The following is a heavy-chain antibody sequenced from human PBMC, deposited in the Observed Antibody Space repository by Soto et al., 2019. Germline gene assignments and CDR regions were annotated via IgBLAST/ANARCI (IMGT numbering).Heavy chain of an antibody. Sequence: SETLSLTCAVYGGSFSGYYWSWIRQPPGKGLEWIGEINHSGSTNYNPSIKSRDNISVDTSKNQISLKLSSVTAADTAVYYCARGGNYYGSGSYYKGHYYYMDVWGKGTTVTVSS. CDR1: GGSFSGYY. V-gene: IGHV4-34*01. CDR3: ARGGNYYGSGSYYKGHYYYMDV. D-gene: IGHD3-10*01. J-gene: IGHJ6*03. CDR2: INHSGST.